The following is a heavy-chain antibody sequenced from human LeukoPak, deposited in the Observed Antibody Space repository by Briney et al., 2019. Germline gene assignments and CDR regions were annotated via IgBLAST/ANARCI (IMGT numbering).Heavy chain of an antibody. CDR3: ARIAGGSGWHDY. CDR2: ISGSGGST. Sequence: AGGSLRLSCAASGFTFSSYAMSWVRQAPGKGLEWVSAISGSGGSTYYADSVKGRFTISRDNSKNTLYLQMNSLRAEDMAVYYCARIAGGSGWHDYWGQGTLVTVSS. V-gene: IGHV3-23*01. CDR1: GFTFSSYA. D-gene: IGHD6-19*01. J-gene: IGHJ4*02.